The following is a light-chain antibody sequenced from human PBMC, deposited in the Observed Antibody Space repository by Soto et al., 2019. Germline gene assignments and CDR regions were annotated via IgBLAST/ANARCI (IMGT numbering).Light chain of an antibody. CDR2: EVN. Sequence: QSALTQPPSASGSPGQSVTISCTGTTSDVGAYNYVSWFQQHPGQALKVIIYEVNKRPSGVPDRFSGSKSGNTASLTVSGLQPDDEAVYFCCSYTSSTIYVFGTGTKVTVL. V-gene: IGLV2-8*01. J-gene: IGLJ1*01. CDR3: CSYTSSTIYV. CDR1: TSDVGAYNY.